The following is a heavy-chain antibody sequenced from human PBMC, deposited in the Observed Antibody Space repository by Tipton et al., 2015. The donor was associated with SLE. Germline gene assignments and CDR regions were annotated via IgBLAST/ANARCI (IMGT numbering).Heavy chain of an antibody. D-gene: IGHD4-11*01. Sequence: TLSLTCTVSGGSISSGSYYWSWIRQPAGKGLEWIGRIYTSGSTYYNPSLKSRVTISVDTSKNQFSLKLSSVTAADTAVYYCASPRTGYSNYVFDYWGQGTLVTVSS. CDR2: IYTSGST. J-gene: IGHJ4*02. CDR3: ASPRTGYSNYVFDY. V-gene: IGHV4-61*02. CDR1: GGSISSGSYY.